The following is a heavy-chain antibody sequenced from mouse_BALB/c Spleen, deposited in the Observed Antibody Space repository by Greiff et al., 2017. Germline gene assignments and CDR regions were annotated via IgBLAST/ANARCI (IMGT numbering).Heavy chain of an antibody. D-gene: IGHD2-3*01. CDR1: GFTFSSFG. Sequence: EVHLVESGGGLVQPGGSRKLSCAASGFTFSSFGMHWVRQAPEKGLEWVAYISSGSSTIYYADTVKGRFTISRDNPKNTLFLQMTSLRSEDTAMYYCARPIYDGYYGWYFDVWGAGTTVTVSS. CDR2: ISSGSSTI. J-gene: IGHJ1*01. CDR3: ARPIYDGYYGWYFDV. V-gene: IGHV5-17*02.